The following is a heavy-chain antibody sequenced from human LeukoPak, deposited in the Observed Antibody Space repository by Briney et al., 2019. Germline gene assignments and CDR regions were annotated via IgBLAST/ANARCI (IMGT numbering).Heavy chain of an antibody. V-gene: IGHV3-30*04. D-gene: IGHD3-22*01. CDR2: ISHDGSNK. J-gene: IGHJ4*02. CDR1: GFAFSSYA. CDR3: ARDQYYDSSGSLDY. Sequence: GGSLRLSCAASGFAFSSYAMHWVRQAPGKGLEWVAVISHDGSNKYYADSVKGRFTISRDNSKNTLYLQMNSLRAEDTAVYYCARDQYYDSSGSLDYWGQGTLVTVSS.